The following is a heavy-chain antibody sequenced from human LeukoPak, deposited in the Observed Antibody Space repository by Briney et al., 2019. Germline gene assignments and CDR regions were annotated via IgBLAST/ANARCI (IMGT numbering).Heavy chain of an antibody. J-gene: IGHJ2*01. Sequence: PGGSLRLSCAVSGFTVSSNHRSWVRQAAGKGLEWVSLIENDATTYYAGSVKGRFTISRDDSKNTLYVQMNSLRVEDTAVYYCNGYGGNSVWGGGTLVTV. CDR1: GFTVSSNH. V-gene: IGHV3-53*01. CDR2: IENDATT. CDR3: NGYGGNSV. D-gene: IGHD4-23*01.